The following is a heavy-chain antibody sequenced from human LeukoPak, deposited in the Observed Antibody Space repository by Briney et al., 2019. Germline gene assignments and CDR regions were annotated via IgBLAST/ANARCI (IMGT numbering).Heavy chain of an antibody. CDR1: GFTFSNYA. CDR3: ARRPDSGYGPYFDY. V-gene: IGHV3-23*01. J-gene: IGHJ4*02. D-gene: IGHD5-12*01. Sequence: GGSLRLSCAASGFTFSNYAMSWVRQAPGKGLEWVSGISGSGGSTYYADSVKGHFTISRDNSKNTLYLQMNSLRAEDTAVYYCARRPDSGYGPYFDYWGQGTLVTVSS. CDR2: ISGSGGST.